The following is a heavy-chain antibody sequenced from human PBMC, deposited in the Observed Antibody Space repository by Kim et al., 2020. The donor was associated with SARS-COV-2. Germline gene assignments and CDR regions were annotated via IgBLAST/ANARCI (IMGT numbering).Heavy chain of an antibody. Sequence: SQTLSLTCAISGDSVSSNSAAWNWIRQSPSRGLEWLGRTYYRSKWYNDYAVSVKSRITINPDTSKNQFSLQLYSVTPEDTAVYYCARDRSSGWYGDYYYYGMDVWGQGTTVTVSS. V-gene: IGHV6-1*01. CDR3: ARDRSSGWYGDYYYYGMDV. J-gene: IGHJ6*02. CDR1: GDSVSSNSAA. CDR2: TYYRSKWYN. D-gene: IGHD6-19*01.